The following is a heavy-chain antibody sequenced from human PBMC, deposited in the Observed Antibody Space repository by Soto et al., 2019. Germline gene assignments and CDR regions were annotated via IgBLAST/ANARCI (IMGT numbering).Heavy chain of an antibody. Sequence: EVQLVESGGGLVKPGGSLRLSCAASGFTFSSYSMNWVRQAPGKGLEWVSSISSSSSYIYYADSVKGRFTISRDNAKNSLYLQMNSLRAEDTAVYYCAREDGYSSGWEVNLDAFDIWGQGTMVTVSS. D-gene: IGHD6-19*01. CDR2: ISSSSSYI. CDR1: GFTFSSYS. J-gene: IGHJ3*02. V-gene: IGHV3-21*01. CDR3: AREDGYSSGWEVNLDAFDI.